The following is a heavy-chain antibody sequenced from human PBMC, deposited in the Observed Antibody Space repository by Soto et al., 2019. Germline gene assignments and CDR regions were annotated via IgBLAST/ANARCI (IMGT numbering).Heavy chain of an antibody. CDR3: ARQVGNYFDY. CDR2: IYYSGGT. J-gene: IGHJ4*02. CDR1: GGSISSYH. D-gene: IGHD1-26*01. Sequence: SETLSLTCTVSGGSISSYHLSWIRQPPGKGLEWIGYIYYSGGTNYNPSLKSRVTISVDTPKNQFSLKLSSVTAADTAVYYCARQVGNYFDYWGQGTLVTVSS. V-gene: IGHV4-59*08.